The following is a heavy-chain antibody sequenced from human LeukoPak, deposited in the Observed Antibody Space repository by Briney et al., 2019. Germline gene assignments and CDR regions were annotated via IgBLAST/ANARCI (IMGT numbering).Heavy chain of an antibody. J-gene: IGHJ4*02. CDR1: GFTFSSYS. Sequence: PGGSLRLSCAASGFTFSSYSMNWVRQAPGKPLEWVATIRQDGGAKYYLDSVKGRFIISRDNARNSLSLQMDSLRVEDTAVYYCARLPGEFTIYDYWGQGTLVTVSS. CDR3: ARLPGEFTIYDY. CDR2: IRQDGGAK. D-gene: IGHD3-3*01. V-gene: IGHV3-7*01.